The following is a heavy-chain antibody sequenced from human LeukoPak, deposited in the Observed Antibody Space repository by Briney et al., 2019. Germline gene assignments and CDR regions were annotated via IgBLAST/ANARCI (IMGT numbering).Heavy chain of an antibody. Sequence: PGGSLRLSCAASGFTVSSKYMSWVRQAPGKGLEWVSDIYSGGSTYYADSVKGRFTISRDNSKNTLYLQMNSLRTGDTAVYYCARDLGEQLDYWGQGTLVTVSS. CDR3: ARDLGEQLDY. CDR1: GFTVSSKY. CDR2: IYSGGST. J-gene: IGHJ4*02. D-gene: IGHD6-6*01. V-gene: IGHV3-66*02.